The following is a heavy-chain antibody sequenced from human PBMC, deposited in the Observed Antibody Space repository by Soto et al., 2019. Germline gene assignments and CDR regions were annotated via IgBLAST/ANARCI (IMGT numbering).Heavy chain of an antibody. V-gene: IGHV3-30-3*01. CDR1: GFIFSSYA. J-gene: IGHJ6*02. CDR3: AREASYGSMDV. Sequence: ESGGGVVQPGRSLRLSCAASGFIFSSYAMHWVRQAPGKGLEWVAFISYDESNKYYADSVKGRFTISRDNSKNTLYLQMNSLRAEDTAVYYCAREASYGSMDVWGQGTTVTVSS. D-gene: IGHD5-18*01. CDR2: ISYDESNK.